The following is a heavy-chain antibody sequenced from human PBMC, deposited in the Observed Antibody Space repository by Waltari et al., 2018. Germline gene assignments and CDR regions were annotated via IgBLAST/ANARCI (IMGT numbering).Heavy chain of an antibody. CDR1: GGTFSTYP. CDR3: ARDFWYNWKADAFDI. V-gene: IGHV1-69*10. Sequence: QVQLVQSGAEVKKPGSSVKVSCKASGGTFSTYPLSWVRPAPGQGMAWTGGINPNLGIANYAQKFPGRVTITADKSTSTAYMELSSLRSEDTAVYYCARDFWYNWKADAFDIWGQGTMVTVSS. J-gene: IGHJ3*02. D-gene: IGHD1-20*01. CDR2: INPNLGIA.